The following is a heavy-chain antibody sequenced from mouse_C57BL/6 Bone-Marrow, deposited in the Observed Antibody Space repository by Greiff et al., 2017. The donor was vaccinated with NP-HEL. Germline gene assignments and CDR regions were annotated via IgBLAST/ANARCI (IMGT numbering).Heavy chain of an antibody. J-gene: IGHJ1*03. CDR2: INPSSGYT. CDR1: GYTFTSYW. Sequence: QVQLQQSGAELAKPGASVKLSCKASGYTFTSYWMHWVKQRPGQGLEWIGDINPSSGYTKYNQKFKDKATLTADKSSSTAYMQLSSLTYEDSAVYYCARSLLLREWYFDVWGTGTTVTVSS. D-gene: IGHD1-1*01. CDR3: ARSLLLREWYFDV. V-gene: IGHV1-7*01.